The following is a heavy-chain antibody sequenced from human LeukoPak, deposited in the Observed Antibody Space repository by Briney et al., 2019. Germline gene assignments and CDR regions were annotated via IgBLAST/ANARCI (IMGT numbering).Heavy chain of an antibody. CDR3: ARVNCGGDCYSDRGAFDI. J-gene: IGHJ3*02. V-gene: IGHV1-69*13. CDR1: GGTFSSYT. CDR2: IIPIFGTA. Sequence: GASVKASCKASGGTFSSYTITWVRQAPGQGLEWMGGIIPIFGTANYAQKFQGRVTITADESTSTAYMELSSVRSKDTAVYYCARVNCGGDCYSDRGAFDIWGQGTMVTVSS. D-gene: IGHD2-21*02.